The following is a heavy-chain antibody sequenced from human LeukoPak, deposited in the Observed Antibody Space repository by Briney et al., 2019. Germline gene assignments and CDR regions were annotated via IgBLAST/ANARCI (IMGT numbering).Heavy chain of an antibody. CDR1: GFTFSSYG. D-gene: IGHD2-21*01. CDR3: AKGMVVIAIPFPQPWGDV. Sequence: PGRSLRLSCAASGFTFSSYGMHWVRQAPGKGLEWVAFIRYDGSNKYYADSVKGRFTISRDNSKNTLYLQMNSLRAEDTAVYYCAKGMVVIAIPFPQPWGDVWGKGTTVTVSS. CDR2: IRYDGSNK. J-gene: IGHJ6*04. V-gene: IGHV3-30*02.